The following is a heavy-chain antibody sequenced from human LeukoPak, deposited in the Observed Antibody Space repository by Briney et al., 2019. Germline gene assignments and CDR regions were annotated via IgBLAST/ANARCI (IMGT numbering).Heavy chain of an antibody. CDR1: GFTFSSYS. J-gene: IGHJ4*02. D-gene: IGHD3-16*01. Sequence: GGSLRLSCAASGFTFSSYSMNWARQAPEKGLEWVSAISGSGDSTYYADSVKGRFTISRDNSKNTLYLQMNSLRAEDTAVYYCAKDPSLRMFGYWGQGTLVTVSS. V-gene: IGHV3-23*01. CDR2: ISGSGDST. CDR3: AKDPSLRMFGY.